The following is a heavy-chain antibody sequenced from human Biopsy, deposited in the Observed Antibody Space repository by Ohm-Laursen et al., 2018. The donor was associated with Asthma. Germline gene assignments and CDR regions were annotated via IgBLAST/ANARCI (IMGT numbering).Heavy chain of an antibody. D-gene: IGHD3-16*01. Sequence: GSSVKVSCKASGYPFTDYYVHWVRQAPGQGLEWMGRIEPNSGGTNYAQKFMGRVTMTRDTSVNTAFMVLSRLRSDDTAVYYCARIKIRIGAGTDRYFDLWGRGPLVTVSS. J-gene: IGHJ2*01. V-gene: IGHV1-2*06. CDR3: ARIKIRIGAGTDRYFDL. CDR1: GYPFTDYY. CDR2: IEPNSGGT.